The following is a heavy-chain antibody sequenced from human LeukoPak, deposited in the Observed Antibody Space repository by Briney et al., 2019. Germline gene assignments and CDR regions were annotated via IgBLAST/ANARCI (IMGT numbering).Heavy chain of an antibody. D-gene: IGHD6-19*01. CDR2: ISGSGGST. CDR1: GFTFSSYA. Sequence: PGGSLRLSCAASGFTFSSYAMSWVRQAPGKGLEWVSAISGSGGSTYYADSVKGRFTVSRDNSKNTLYLQMNSLRAEDTAVYYCEIYSSGWYSDYWGQGTLVTVSS. CDR3: EIYSSGWYSDY. V-gene: IGHV3-23*01. J-gene: IGHJ4*02.